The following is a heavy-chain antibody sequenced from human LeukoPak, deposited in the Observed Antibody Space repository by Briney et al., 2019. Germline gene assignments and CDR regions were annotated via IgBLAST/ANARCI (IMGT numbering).Heavy chain of an antibody. J-gene: IGHJ4*02. D-gene: IGHD3-16*01. CDR3: AGRRVLDASFDY. CDR2: IYSGDNT. V-gene: IGHV3-66*02. CDR1: GFTFSNNY. Sequence: GGSLRLSCAASGFTFSNNYMSWVRQAPGKGVEGVSVIYSGDNTYYLESVKGRFTISRDNSKNTLFLQMNRLRAEDTAVYYCAGRRVLDASFDYWGQGTLVTVSS.